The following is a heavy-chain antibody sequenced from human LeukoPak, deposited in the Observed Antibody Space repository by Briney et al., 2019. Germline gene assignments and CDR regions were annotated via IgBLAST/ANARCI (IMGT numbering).Heavy chain of an antibody. CDR3: ARARRGSSWYFDY. D-gene: IGHD6-13*01. V-gene: IGHV4-39*07. Sequence: SETLSLTCTVSGDSIRSTTYYWGWIRQPPGRGLEWIGSIYNSGTTYYNPSLKSRVTISVDTSKNQFSLKLSSVTAADTAVYYCARARRGSSWYFDYWGQGTLVTVSS. CDR1: GDSIRSTTYY. J-gene: IGHJ4*02. CDR2: IYNSGTT.